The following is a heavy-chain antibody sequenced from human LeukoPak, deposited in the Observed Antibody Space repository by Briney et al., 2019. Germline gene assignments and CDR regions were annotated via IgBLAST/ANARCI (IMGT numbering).Heavy chain of an antibody. CDR2: ISHSGST. Sequence: PSETLSLTCAVYGGSFSGYYWSWIRQPPGKGLEWIGEISHSGSTNYNPSLKSRVTISVDTSKNQFSLKLSSVTAADTAVYYCAGDYGSGSYRFDYWGQGILVTVSS. V-gene: IGHV4-34*01. CDR3: AGDYGSGSYRFDY. D-gene: IGHD3-10*01. CDR1: GGSFSGYY. J-gene: IGHJ4*02.